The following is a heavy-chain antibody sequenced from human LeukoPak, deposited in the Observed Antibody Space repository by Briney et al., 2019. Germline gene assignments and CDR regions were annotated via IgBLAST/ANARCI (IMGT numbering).Heavy chain of an antibody. CDR2: IYYSGTT. J-gene: IGHJ6*03. Sequence: SETLSLTCTVSGGRINNHYWTWIRQPPGKGLEWLGYIYYSGTTNYNPSLRSRVTISIDTSKNQFSLKMSSVTAADTAVYYCARFRLGSDYYHMDVWGKGTTVTVSS. CDR3: ARFRLGSDYYHMDV. CDR1: GGRINNHY. D-gene: IGHD7-27*01. V-gene: IGHV4-59*11.